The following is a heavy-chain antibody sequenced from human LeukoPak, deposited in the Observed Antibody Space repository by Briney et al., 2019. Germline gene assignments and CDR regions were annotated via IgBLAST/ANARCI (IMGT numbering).Heavy chain of an antibody. CDR2: ISGSGGST. Sequence: GGSLRLSCAASGFTFSSFAMSWARPAPGKGLEWVSAISGSGGSTYYADSVKGRFTISRDNSKNTLYLQMNSLRAEDTAVYYCAKGRNFDWLLPSYTFDYWGQGTLVTVSS. V-gene: IGHV3-23*01. J-gene: IGHJ4*02. CDR3: AKGRNFDWLLPSYTFDY. CDR1: GFTFSSFA. D-gene: IGHD3-9*01.